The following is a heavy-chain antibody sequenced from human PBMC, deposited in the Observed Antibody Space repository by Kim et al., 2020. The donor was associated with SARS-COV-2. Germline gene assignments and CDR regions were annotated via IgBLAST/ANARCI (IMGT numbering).Heavy chain of an antibody. J-gene: IGHJ4*02. CDR2: VNNGGNA. Sequence: GGSLRLSCTASGFTFSRRAMSWVRQAPGKGLEWVASVNNGGNAYYADSVKGRFTVYRDITKDTLYLQMNSLRAEDTALYYCAKDHLSSGWPAFDSWGQGT. D-gene: IGHD3-22*01. CDR3: AKDHLSSGWPAFDS. CDR1: GFTFSRRA. V-gene: IGHV3-23*01.